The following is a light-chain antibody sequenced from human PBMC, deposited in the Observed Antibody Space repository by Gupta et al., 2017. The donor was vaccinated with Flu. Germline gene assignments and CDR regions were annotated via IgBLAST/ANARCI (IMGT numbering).Light chain of an antibody. CDR1: TGAVNSGYN. CDR3: LLYYGGAYV. Sequence: QTVVTPEPSLTVSPGGTVTLTCASSTGAVNSGYNPNWIQQKPGQTPRALIFGASNKYSWTPARFSGSLLGGKAALTLSGVQPEDEAEYYCLLYYGGAYVFGTGTKVTVL. J-gene: IGLJ1*01. V-gene: IGLV7-43*01. CDR2: GAS.